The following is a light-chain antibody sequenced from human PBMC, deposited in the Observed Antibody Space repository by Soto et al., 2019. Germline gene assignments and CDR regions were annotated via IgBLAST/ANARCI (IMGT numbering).Light chain of an antibody. CDR2: GAS. CDR1: QSVNRN. J-gene: IGKJ3*01. V-gene: IGKV3-11*01. CDR3: QQRSNWPRFT. Sequence: EIVMTQSPVTLSVSPGERATLSCRASQSVNRNLAWYQQKPGQAPRLLIYGASSRATGIPARFSGSGSGTDFTLTISSLEPEDFAIYYCQQRSNWPRFTFGPGTKVDIK.